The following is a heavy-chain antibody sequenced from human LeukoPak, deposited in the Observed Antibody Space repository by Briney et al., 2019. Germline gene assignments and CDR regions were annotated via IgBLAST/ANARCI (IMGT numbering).Heavy chain of an antibody. CDR3: ARDSGMGSGWEGFGY. CDR1: GGSISSSNW. J-gene: IGHJ4*02. Sequence: SVTLSLTCAVSGGSISSSNWWSWVRQPPGKGLEWIGEIYHSGSTNYNPSLKSRVTISVDKSKNQFSLKLSSVTAADTAVYYCARDSGMGSGWEGFGYWGQGTLVTVSS. V-gene: IGHV4-4*02. CDR2: IYHSGST. D-gene: IGHD6-19*01.